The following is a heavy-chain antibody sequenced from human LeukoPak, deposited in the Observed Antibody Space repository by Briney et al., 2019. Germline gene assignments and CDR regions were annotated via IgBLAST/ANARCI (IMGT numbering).Heavy chain of an antibody. J-gene: IGHJ6*03. D-gene: IGHD6-13*01. Sequence: SETLSLTCTASGCSISTYYWNWIRQSPGKGLEWIGSFSSSGAPDYNPSLRNRRTMSVDASNNQVSLRLMSGTDADKAPYYFERRAAGSGVSYNYSYLDVWGKGSTVTASS. CDR1: GCSISTYY. CDR2: FSSSGAP. CDR3: ERRAAGSGVSYNYSYLDV. V-gene: IGHV4-4*08.